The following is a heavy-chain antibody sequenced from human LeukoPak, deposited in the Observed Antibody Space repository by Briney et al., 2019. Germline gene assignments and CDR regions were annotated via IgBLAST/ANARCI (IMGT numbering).Heavy chain of an antibody. D-gene: IGHD1-26*01. J-gene: IGHJ3*02. CDR2: FDPEDGET. CDR3: ATGRELLALDAFDI. Sequence: ASVKVSCKVSGYTLTELSMHWVRQAPGKGLEWMGGFDPEDGETIYAQKFQGRVTMTEDTSTDTAYMELSSLRAEDTAVYYFATGRELLALDAFDIWGQGTMVTVSS. CDR1: GYTLTELS. V-gene: IGHV1-24*01.